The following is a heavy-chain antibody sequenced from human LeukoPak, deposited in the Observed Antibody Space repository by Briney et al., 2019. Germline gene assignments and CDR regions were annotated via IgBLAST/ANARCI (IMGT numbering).Heavy chain of an antibody. J-gene: IGHJ6*03. CDR2: INHTGSI. CDR3: ARGEVRTAKTYTWSSRPYYSYSYMDV. Sequence: SETLSLTCSANGGSFSGYSYSWIRQPPGKGLEWIGEINHTGSIRYNPSLKSPVTISVDTSKKHFSLEMSSVTAADTAVYYCARGEVRTAKTYTWSSRPYYSYSYMDVWGKGTTVTVSS. D-gene: IGHD3-3*01. CDR1: GGSFSGYS. V-gene: IGHV4-34*01.